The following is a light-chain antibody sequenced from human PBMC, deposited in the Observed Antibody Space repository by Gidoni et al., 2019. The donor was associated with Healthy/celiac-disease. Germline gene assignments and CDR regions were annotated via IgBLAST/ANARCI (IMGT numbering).Light chain of an antibody. V-gene: IGLV8-61*01. CDR1: SGSVSTSYY. J-gene: IGLJ3*02. CDR3: VLYMGSGRDWV. Sequence: QTVVTQEPSFSVSPGGTVTLTCGLSSGSVSTSYYPSWYQQTPGQAPRTLIYSTNTRSSGVPDRFSGSSLGNKAALTITGAQADDESDYYCVLYMGSGRDWVFGGGTKLTVL. CDR2: STN.